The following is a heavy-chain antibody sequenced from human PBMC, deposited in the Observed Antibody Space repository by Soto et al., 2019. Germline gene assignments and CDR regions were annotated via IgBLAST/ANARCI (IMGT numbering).Heavy chain of an antibody. Sequence: ASVKVSCKASGYTFTGYYMHWVRQAPGQGLEWMVCINPNSAGTNYAQKFQGRVTMTRDTSISTAYMELSTLRSDDTAVYYCARFFRGGSYYGYWGQGTLVTVSS. V-gene: IGHV1-2*02. CDR2: INPNSAGT. CDR3: ARFFRGGSYYGY. CDR1: GYTFTGYY. J-gene: IGHJ4*02. D-gene: IGHD3-10*01.